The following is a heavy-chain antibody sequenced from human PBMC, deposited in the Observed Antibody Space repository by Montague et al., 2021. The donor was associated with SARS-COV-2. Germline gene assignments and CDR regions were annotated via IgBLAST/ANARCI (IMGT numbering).Heavy chain of an antibody. J-gene: IGHJ5*02. CDR3: ARQKMGSVTIFGVVMHDEGFDP. Sequence: SETLSLTCTVSGGSISSSSYHWGWIRQPPGKGLEWIGNIYYSGSTYYNPSLKSRVTISVDTSKNQFSLKLSSVTAADTAVYYCARQKMGSVTIFGVVMHDEGFDPWGQGTLVTVSS. CDR2: IYYSGST. V-gene: IGHV4-39*01. CDR1: GGSISSSSYH. D-gene: IGHD3-3*01.